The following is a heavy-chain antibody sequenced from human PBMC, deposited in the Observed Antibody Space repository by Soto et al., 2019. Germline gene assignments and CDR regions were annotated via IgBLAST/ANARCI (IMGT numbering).Heavy chain of an antibody. J-gene: IGHJ5*02. D-gene: IGHD5-18*01. CDR2: IYYSGST. CDR3: ARGGIQFEFDP. CDR1: GCSISSGDYY. V-gene: IGHV4-30-4*01. Sequence: SETLSLTCTVSGCSISSGDYYWSWIRQPPGKGLEWIGYIYYSGSTYYNPSLKSRVTISVDTSKNQFSLKLSSVTAADTAVYYCARGGIQFEFDPWGQGTLVTVSS.